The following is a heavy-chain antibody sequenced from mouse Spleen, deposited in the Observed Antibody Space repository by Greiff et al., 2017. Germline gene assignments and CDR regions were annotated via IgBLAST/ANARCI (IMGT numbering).Heavy chain of an antibody. D-gene: IGHD4-1*01. CDR1: GFTFSSYA. V-gene: IGHV5-6-2*01. Sequence: EVMLVESGGGLVKPGGSLKLSCAASGFTFSSYAMSWVRQTPEKRLEWVAAINSNGGSTYYPDTVKDRFTISRDNAKNTLYLQMSSLRSEDTALYYCARHGTGAPFAYWGQGTLVTVSA. J-gene: IGHJ3*01. CDR3: ARHGTGAPFAY. CDR2: INSNGGST.